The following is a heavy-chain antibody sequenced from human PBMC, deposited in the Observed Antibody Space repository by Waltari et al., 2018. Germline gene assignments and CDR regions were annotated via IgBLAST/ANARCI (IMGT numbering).Heavy chain of an antibody. J-gene: IGHJ3*02. CDR1: GFTFSSYS. V-gene: IGHV3-21*01. D-gene: IGHD2-15*01. CDR2: ISSSSSYI. CDR3: ARDLVGYCSGGSCSSAFDI. Sequence: DVQLVESGGGLVKPGGSLRLSCAASGFTFSSYSMNWVRQAPGKGLEWVSSISSSSSYISYADSVKGRFTISRDNAKNSLYLQMNSLRAEDTAVYYCARDLVGYCSGGSCSSAFDIWGQGTMVTVSS.